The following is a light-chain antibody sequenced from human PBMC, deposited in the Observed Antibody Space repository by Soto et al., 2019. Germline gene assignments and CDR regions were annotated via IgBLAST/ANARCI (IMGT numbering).Light chain of an antibody. V-gene: IGKV4-1*01. CDR2: WAS. J-gene: IGKJ5*01. Sequence: DIVMTQSPDSLALSLGERATLNCKSSQSVLYSSDNKNYLSWYQQKPGQSPRLLIYWASTRESGVPDRLSGSGSGTDFTLTISSLQAEDVAVYYGQQYYSAPITFGQGTRLEIK. CDR1: QSVLYSSDNKNY. CDR3: QQYYSAPIT.